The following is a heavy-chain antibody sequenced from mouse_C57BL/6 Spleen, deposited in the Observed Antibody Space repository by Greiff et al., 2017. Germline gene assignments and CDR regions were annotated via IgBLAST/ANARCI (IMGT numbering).Heavy chain of an antibody. CDR3: ARGTPFAY. CDR1: GYTFTSYW. J-gene: IGHJ3*01. Sequence: QVQLQQPGAELVRPGSSVKLSCKASGYTFTSYWMPLVKQRPIQGLEWIGNIDPSDSATHYNHKFKDKATLTVDKSSSTAYMQLSSLTSEDSAVYYWARGTPFAYWGQGTLVTVSA. D-gene: IGHD2-14*01. V-gene: IGHV1-52*01. CDR2: IDPSDSAT.